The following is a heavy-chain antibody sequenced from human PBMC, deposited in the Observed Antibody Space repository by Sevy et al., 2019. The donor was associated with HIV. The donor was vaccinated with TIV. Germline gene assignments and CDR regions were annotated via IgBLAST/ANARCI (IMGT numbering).Heavy chain of an antibody. V-gene: IGHV3-33*01. J-gene: IGHJ5*02. CDR1: GFSFSFHG. Sequence: GRSLRLSCAASGFSFSFHGMHWVRQAPGKGLEWVAFIWHDGSKKYFADSVKGRFTISRDNSKNTLFLQMNSVSVEDTAVYYCARETDNSARWLDPWGQGTLVTVSS. CDR2: IWHDGSKK. D-gene: IGHD4-4*01. CDR3: ARETDNSARWLDP.